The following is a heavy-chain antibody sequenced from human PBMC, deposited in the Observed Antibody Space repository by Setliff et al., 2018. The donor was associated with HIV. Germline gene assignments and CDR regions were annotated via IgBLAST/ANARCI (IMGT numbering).Heavy chain of an antibody. J-gene: IGHJ4*02. Sequence: SETLSLTCTISGVYISNYHWGWIRQPPGRGLEWIGSIHTTGSPKNNPSLQSRVSISIDMAKSLFSLELSSVTAADTAVSYCARLLEGPDYSSDFRYFDWFPDVWGQGTLVTVSS. D-gene: IGHD3-9*01. CDR2: IHTTGSP. CDR1: GVYISNYH. CDR3: ARLLEGPDYSSDFRYFDWFPDV. V-gene: IGHV4-4*08.